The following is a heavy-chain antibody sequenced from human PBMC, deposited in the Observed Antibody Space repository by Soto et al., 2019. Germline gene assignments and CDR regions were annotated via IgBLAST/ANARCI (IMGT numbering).Heavy chain of an antibody. V-gene: IGHV3-30-3*01. Sequence: PGGSLRLSCAASGFTFSWKTMYWVRQAPGKGLEWVALIAPDASQIYYADSVRGRFTISRDNSKNTLYLQMNSLRAEDTSLYLCATDIHATWLLTSWGQGTLVTV. CDR1: GFTFSWKT. D-gene: IGHD2-2*02. CDR3: ATDIHATWLLTS. CDR2: IAPDASQI. J-gene: IGHJ5*02.